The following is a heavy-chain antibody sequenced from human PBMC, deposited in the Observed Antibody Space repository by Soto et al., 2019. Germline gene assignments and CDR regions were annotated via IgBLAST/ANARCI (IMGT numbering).Heavy chain of an antibody. D-gene: IGHD2-15*01. CDR1: DGSISDHY. V-gene: IGHV4-59*11. CDR3: AARKGYCSGGSCPTGPNWFDP. CDR2: IYYSGST. Sequence: SQTLSLTHTVSDGSISDHYWSWIRQPPGKGLEWIGYIYYSGSTNYNPSLKSRVTISVDTSKNQFSLKLSSVTAADTAVYYCAARKGYCSGGSCPTGPNWFDPWGQGTLVTVSS. J-gene: IGHJ5*02.